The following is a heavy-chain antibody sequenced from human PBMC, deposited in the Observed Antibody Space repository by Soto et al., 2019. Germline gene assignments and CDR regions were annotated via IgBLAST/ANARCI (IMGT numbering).Heavy chain of an antibody. V-gene: IGHV3-33*01. CDR2: IWYDGSNK. CDR1: GFTFSSYG. J-gene: IGHJ4*02. CDR3: ARGSPPDY. Sequence: QVQLVESGGGVVQPGRSLRLSCAASGFTFSSYGMHWVRQAPGKGLEWVTVIWYDGSNKHYADSVKGRFTISRDNSKNMVSLQMNSLRVEYTAVYYCARGSPPDYWGQGTLVTVSS.